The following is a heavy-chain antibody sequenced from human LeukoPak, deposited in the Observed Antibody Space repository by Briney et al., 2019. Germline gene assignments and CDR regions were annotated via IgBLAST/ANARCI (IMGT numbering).Heavy chain of an antibody. CDR3: ARDLPYGDYAFDY. V-gene: IGHV3-33*01. CDR1: GFTFSSYG. J-gene: IGHJ4*02. Sequence: GRSLRLSCAASGFTFSSYGMHWVRQAPGKGLEWVAVIWYDGSNKYYADSVKGRFTISRDNSKNTLYLQMNSLRAEDTAVYYCARDLPYGDYAFDYWGQGTLVTVSP. D-gene: IGHD4-17*01. CDR2: IWYDGSNK.